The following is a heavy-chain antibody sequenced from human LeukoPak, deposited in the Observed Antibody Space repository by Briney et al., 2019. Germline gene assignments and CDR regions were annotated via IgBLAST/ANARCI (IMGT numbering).Heavy chain of an antibody. D-gene: IGHD5-12*01. CDR2: IYTSGST. J-gene: IGHJ6*03. CDR1: GGSISSYY. V-gene: IGHV4-4*07. Sequence: SETLSLTCTVSGGSISSYYWSWIRQPAGKGLEWIGRIYTSGSTNYNPSLKSRVTMSVDTSKNQFSLKLSSVSAADTAVYYCARARAYSGYDSYYMDVWGKGTTVTISS. CDR3: ARARAYSGYDSYYMDV.